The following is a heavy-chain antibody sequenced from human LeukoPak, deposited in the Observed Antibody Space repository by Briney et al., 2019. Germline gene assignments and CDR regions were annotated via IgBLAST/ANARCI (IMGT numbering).Heavy chain of an antibody. D-gene: IGHD3-22*01. CDR2: INPSGGST. J-gene: IGHJ3*02. V-gene: IGHV1-46*01. Sequence: GASVKVSCKASGYTFTSYYMHWVRQAPGQGLEWMGIINPSGGSTSYAQKFQGRVTMTRDTSTSTVYMELSSLRSEDTAVYYCASLPADYYDSSGYYPIFAAFDIWGQGTMVTVSS. CDR3: ASLPADYYDSSGYYPIFAAFDI. CDR1: GYTFTSYY.